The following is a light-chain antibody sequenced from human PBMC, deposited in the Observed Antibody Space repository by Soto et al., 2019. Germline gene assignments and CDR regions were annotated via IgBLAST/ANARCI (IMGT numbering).Light chain of an antibody. Sequence: IQLTQSPSSLSASVGDRVTITCRASQGISSYLAWYQQKPGKAPKLLTYAASTLQSGVPSRFSGSGSGTDFTLTISSLQPEDFATYYCQQLNSYRALTFGGGTKVDIK. CDR2: AAS. CDR1: QGISSY. V-gene: IGKV1-9*01. CDR3: QQLNSYRALT. J-gene: IGKJ4*01.